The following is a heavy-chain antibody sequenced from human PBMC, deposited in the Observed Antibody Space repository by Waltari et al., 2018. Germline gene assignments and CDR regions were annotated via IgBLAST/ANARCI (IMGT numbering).Heavy chain of an antibody. CDR1: GYNFISYG. V-gene: IGHV1-18*01. Sequence: QVQLVQSGTEVKKPGASVKVSCKTSGYNFISYGISWVRQAPGQGLEWMGWNSAYNGITKNGERFQDRVTMTTDTSANTTYMELRSLTSDDTAVYYCARDEHLVLDYWGQGTLVTVSS. J-gene: IGHJ4*02. CDR2: NSAYNGIT. D-gene: IGHD6-6*01. CDR3: ARDEHLVLDY.